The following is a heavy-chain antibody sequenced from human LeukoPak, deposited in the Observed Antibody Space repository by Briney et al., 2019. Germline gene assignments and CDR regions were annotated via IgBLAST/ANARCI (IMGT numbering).Heavy chain of an antibody. D-gene: IGHD2-2*01. CDR2: IKQDGSEK. Sequence: GGSLRLSCAASGFTFSIYWMNWVRQAPGKGLEWVANIKQDGSEKYYVDSVKGRFTISRDNAKNSLYLQMNSQRAEDTAVYYCARDGAPDAHCSSTSCAIRWGQGTLVTVSS. CDR3: ARDGAPDAHCSSTSCAIR. J-gene: IGHJ4*02. V-gene: IGHV3-7*01. CDR1: GFTFSIYW.